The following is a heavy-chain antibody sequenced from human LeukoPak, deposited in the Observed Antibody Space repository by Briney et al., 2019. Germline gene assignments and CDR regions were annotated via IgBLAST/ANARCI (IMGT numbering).Heavy chain of an antibody. CDR2: MYYGGSA. J-gene: IGHJ4*02. CDR3: ARTKDIAILRGFDY. D-gene: IGHD5-18*01. Sequence: SETLSLTCTVSGASINSSSDHWGWIRQPPGKGLEWIGSMYYGGSAYSSPSVESRVTISVDTSKNQFSLKLSSVTAADTAVYYCARTKDIAILRGFDYWGQGTLVTVSS. V-gene: IGHV4-39*01. CDR1: GASINSSSDH.